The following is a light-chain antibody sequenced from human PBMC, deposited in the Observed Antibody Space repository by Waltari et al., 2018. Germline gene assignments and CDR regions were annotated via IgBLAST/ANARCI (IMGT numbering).Light chain of an antibody. CDR1: SSNIGSNG. J-gene: IGLJ2*01. Sequence: QSALTQPPSASEAARKSVTISCSGSSSNIGSNGVSWYQQLPETAPKLLIYYNNRRPSGVPHRFSCSTSGTSASLAISGLQTADEADYYCAAWDDSLNGGFFGGGTRLTVL. V-gene: IGLV1-44*01. CDR3: AAWDDSLNGGF. CDR2: YNN.